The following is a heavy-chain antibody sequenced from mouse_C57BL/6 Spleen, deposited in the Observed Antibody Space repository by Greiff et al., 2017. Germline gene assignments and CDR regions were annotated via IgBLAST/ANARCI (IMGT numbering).Heavy chain of an antibody. D-gene: IGHD2-5*01. V-gene: IGHV1-50*01. CDR2: IDPSDSYT. Sequence: VQLQQSGAELVKPGASVKLSCKASGYTFTSYWMQWVKQRPGQGLEWIGEIDPSDSYTNYNQKFKGKATLTVDTSSSTAYMQLSSLTSEDSAVYYCARWPYSNYVYYAMDYWGQGTSVTVSS. CDR3: ARWPYSNYVYYAMDY. J-gene: IGHJ4*01. CDR1: GYTFTSYW.